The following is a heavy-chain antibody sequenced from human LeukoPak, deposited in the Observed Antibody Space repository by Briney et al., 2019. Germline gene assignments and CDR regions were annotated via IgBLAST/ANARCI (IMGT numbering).Heavy chain of an antibody. J-gene: IGHJ3*02. Sequence: NPSETLSLTCTVSGYSISTSNWWGWIRQPPGKGLEWIGYIYYSGRTYYNPSLNSRVTKSLEPSNHPFSPKLTSGTAVDSAVYYCARNYGYGLAKGFHIWGQGTMVTVSS. D-gene: IGHD5-18*01. CDR1: GYSISTSNW. V-gene: IGHV4-28*01. CDR2: IYYSGRT. CDR3: ARNYGYGLAKGFHI.